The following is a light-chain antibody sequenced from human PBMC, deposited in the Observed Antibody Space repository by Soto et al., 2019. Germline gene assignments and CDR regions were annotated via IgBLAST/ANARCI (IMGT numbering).Light chain of an antibody. V-gene: IGKV3-20*01. CDR2: GAS. CDR3: QQYGSSPRVT. J-gene: IGKJ4*01. CDR1: QSVSSSY. Sequence: LVLTQSPGTLSLSPGERATLSCRASQSVSSSYLAWYQQKPGQAPRLLIYGASSRATGIPDRFSGSGSGTDFTLTISRLEPEDFAVYYCQQYGSSPRVTFGGGTKVDIK.